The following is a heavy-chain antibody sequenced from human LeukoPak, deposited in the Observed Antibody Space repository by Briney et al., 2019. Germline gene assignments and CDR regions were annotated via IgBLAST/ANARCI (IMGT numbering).Heavy chain of an antibody. Sequence: SVKVSCKASGGTFSSYAISWVRQASGQGLEWMGGIIPIFGTANYAQKFQGRVTITADESTSTAYMELSSLRSEDTAVYYCATYPSHGDYAASPFDYWGQGTLVTVSS. J-gene: IGHJ4*02. CDR3: ATYPSHGDYAASPFDY. V-gene: IGHV1-69*13. CDR1: GGTFSSYA. CDR2: IIPIFGTA. D-gene: IGHD4-17*01.